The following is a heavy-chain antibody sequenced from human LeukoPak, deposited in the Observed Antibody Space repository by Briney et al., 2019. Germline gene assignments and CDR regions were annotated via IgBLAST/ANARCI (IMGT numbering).Heavy chain of an antibody. CDR1: GASLNNYN. Sequence: PSETLSLTCAVYGASLNNYNWAWIRQTPVMGLEWIGEIDHVGRTRYNPSLKSRLTISIDTSKNQFSLTLSSVTAADTALYFCARPVYCSVTTCTGPLHIWGQGTMVTVSS. CDR3: ARPVYCSVTTCTGPLHI. V-gene: IGHV4-34*01. D-gene: IGHD2-15*01. CDR2: IDHVGRT. J-gene: IGHJ3*02.